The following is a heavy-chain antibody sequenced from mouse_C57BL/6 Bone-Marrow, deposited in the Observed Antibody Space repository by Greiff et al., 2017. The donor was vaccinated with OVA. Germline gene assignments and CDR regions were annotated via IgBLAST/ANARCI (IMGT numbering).Heavy chain of an antibody. CDR3: ARANYGDY. CDR2: ISDGGSYT. CDR1: GFTFSSYA. V-gene: IGHV5-4*01. J-gene: IGHJ2*01. D-gene: IGHD1-1*02. Sequence: EVQLVESGGGLVKPGGSLKLSCAASGFTFSSYAMSWVRQTPEKRLEWVATISDGGSYTYYPDNVKGRFTISRDNAKNNLYLQMSHLKSEDTAMYYCARANYGDYWGQGTTLTVSS.